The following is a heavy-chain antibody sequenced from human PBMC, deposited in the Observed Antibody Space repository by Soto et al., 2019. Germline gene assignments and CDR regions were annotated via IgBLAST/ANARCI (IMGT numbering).Heavy chain of an antibody. D-gene: IGHD3-3*01. CDR3: ARHHSSNYDFWSGSLVYYYMDV. CDR2: IYYSGST. CDR1: GGSISSYY. J-gene: IGHJ6*03. V-gene: IGHV4-59*08. Sequence: QVQLQESGPGLVKPSETLSLTCTVSGGSISSYYWSWIRQPPGKGLEWIGYIYYSGSTNYNPSLKSRVTISVDTSKNQFSLKLSSVTAADTAVYYCARHHSSNYDFWSGSLVYYYMDVWGKGTTVTVTS.